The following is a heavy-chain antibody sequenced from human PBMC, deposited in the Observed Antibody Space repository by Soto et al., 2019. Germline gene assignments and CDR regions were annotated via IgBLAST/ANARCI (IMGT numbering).Heavy chain of an antibody. CDR1: GFTFSSYS. CDR3: ARDQPGYSYGYGLGY. Sequence: PGGSLRLSCAASGFTFSSYSMNWVCQAPGKGLEWVSSISSSSSYIYYAESVKGRFTISRDNAKNSLYLQMNSLRAEDTAVYYCARDQPGYSYGYGLGYWGQGT. J-gene: IGHJ4*02. CDR2: ISSSSSYI. D-gene: IGHD5-18*01. V-gene: IGHV3-21*01.